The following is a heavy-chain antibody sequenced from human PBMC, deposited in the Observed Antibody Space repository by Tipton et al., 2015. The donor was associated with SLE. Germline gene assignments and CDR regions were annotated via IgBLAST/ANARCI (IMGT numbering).Heavy chain of an antibody. J-gene: IGHJ4*02. CDR2: IIYSAGST. CDR3: ARVGDTSSSYYFDY. Sequence: SLRLSCAASGFSFSSYAMSWVRQAPGKGLEWVAIIYSAGSTNSADTLKGRFTISRDNSKNTLYLQMDSPRPEDTAMYYCARVGDTSSSYYFDYWGQGTLVTVSS. V-gene: IGHV3-23*03. CDR1: GFSFSSYA. D-gene: IGHD6-6*01.